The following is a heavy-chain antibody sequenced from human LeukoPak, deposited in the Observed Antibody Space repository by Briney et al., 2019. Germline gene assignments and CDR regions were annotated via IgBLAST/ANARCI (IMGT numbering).Heavy chain of an antibody. CDR2: INPSGGST. D-gene: IGHD1-20*01. CDR1: GYTFTSYY. Sequence: ASVKVSCKASGYTFTSYYMHWVRQAPGQGLEWMGIINPSGGSTSYAQKFQGRATMTRDTSTSTVYMELSSLRPEDTAVYYCARDYSGITGTTYYYYYMDVWGKGTTVTVSS. V-gene: IGHV1-46*01. J-gene: IGHJ6*03. CDR3: ARDYSGITGTTYYYYYMDV.